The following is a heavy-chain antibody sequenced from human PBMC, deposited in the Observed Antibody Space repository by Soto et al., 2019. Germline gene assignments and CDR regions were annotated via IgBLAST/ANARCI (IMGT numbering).Heavy chain of an antibody. D-gene: IGHD5-12*01. Sequence: QVQLVQSGAEVKKPGSSVKVSCKASGGTFSSYANSWVRQAPGQGLEWMGGIIPIFGTAKYAQKFQGRVTITADESTSTAYMELSSLRSEDTAVYYCASLLRGYSGTGDYWGQGTLVTVSS. J-gene: IGHJ4*02. V-gene: IGHV1-69*12. CDR1: GGTFSSYA. CDR2: IIPIFGTA. CDR3: ASLLRGYSGTGDY.